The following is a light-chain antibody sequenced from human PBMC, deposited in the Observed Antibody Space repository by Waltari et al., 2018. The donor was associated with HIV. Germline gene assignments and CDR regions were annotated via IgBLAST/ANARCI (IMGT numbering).Light chain of an antibody. CDR3: TSYTSSDTVL. CDR1: NSDVGGYNY. CDR2: EVT. J-gene: IGLJ2*01. V-gene: IGLV2-14*01. Sequence: QSALTQPASVSGSPGQSITISCTGTNSDVGGYNYVSWYRQDPGEAPKLIIYEVTNRPSGISKRFSGSKSGNTASLTISGLQAEDEADYYCTSYTSSDTVLFGGGTKLTVL.